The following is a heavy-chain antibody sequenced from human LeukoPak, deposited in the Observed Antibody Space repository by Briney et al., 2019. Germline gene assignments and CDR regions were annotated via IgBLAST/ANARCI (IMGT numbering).Heavy chain of an antibody. Sequence: GGSLRLSCVVSGFTFSSYGFHWVRQAPGKGLEWVSSISSSYIYYADSVKGRFTISRDNAKNSLYLQMNSLRAEDTAVYYCAREVDTAMEAYYYYYYGMDVWGQGTTVTVSS. CDR2: ISSSYI. CDR3: AREVDTAMEAYYYYYYGMDV. D-gene: IGHD5-18*01. V-gene: IGHV3-21*01. CDR1: GFTFSSYG. J-gene: IGHJ6*02.